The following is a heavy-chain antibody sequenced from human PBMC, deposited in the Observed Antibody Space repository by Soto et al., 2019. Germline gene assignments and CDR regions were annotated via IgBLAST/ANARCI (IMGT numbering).Heavy chain of an antibody. Sequence: PGESLKISCKGSGYSFTSYWIGWVRQMPGKGLEWMGIICPGDSDTRYSPSFQGQGTISADKSISTAYLQWSSLKASGTAMYYCARHSEDIVVVPAADDAFDIWGQGTMVTVSS. CDR3: ARHSEDIVVVPAADDAFDI. V-gene: IGHV5-51*01. D-gene: IGHD2-2*01. CDR2: ICPGDSDT. J-gene: IGHJ3*02. CDR1: GYSFTSYW.